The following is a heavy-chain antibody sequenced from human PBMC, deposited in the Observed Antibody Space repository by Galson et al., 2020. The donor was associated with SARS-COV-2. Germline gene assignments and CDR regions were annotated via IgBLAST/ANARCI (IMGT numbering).Heavy chain of an antibody. J-gene: IGHJ4*02. V-gene: IGHV3-33*03. D-gene: IGHD3-22*01. CDR3: TTSIIVPGTLDY. CDR1: GFSFSTYA. Sequence: GESLKISCAASGFSFSTYAMHWVRQPPGEGLEWVAVIWSDGIHKYYGDSVQGRFTISRDNSKNTVSLEMNSLRVEDTAVYYCTTSIIVPGTLDYWGRGTLVSVSS. CDR2: IWSDGIHK.